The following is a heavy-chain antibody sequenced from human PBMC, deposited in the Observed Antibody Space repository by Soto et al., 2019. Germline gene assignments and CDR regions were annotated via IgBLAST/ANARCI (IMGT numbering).Heavy chain of an antibody. CDR1: GYSISSGYY. J-gene: IGHJ6*02. D-gene: IGHD1-20*01. CDR2: IYHSGST. Sequence: PAETLSLTCAVSGYSISSGYYWGWIRQPPGKGLEWIGSIYHSGSTYYNPSLKSRITISVNTSNNQFSLKLSSVTAADTAVYYWARARGLVNGIWGYYYGMDVWGQGTTVTVSS. V-gene: IGHV4-38-2*01. CDR3: ARARGLVNGIWGYYYGMDV.